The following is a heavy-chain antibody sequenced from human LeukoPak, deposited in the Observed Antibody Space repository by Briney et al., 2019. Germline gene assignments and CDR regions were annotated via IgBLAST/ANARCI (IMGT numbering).Heavy chain of an antibody. D-gene: IGHD3-3*01. V-gene: IGHV3-48*01. CDR2: ISSSSSST. CDR3: ARDAASGNNWFDP. Sequence: GGSLRLSCAASGFTFSSYSMNWVRQAPGKGLEWVSYISSSSSSTYYADSVKGRFTISRDNTKESLYLLMDSLRAEDTAVYYCARDAASGNNWFDPWGQGTLVTVSS. J-gene: IGHJ5*02. CDR1: GFTFSSYS.